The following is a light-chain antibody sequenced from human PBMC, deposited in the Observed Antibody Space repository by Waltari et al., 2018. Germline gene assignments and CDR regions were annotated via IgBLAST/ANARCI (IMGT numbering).Light chain of an antibody. Sequence: QSALTQPAAVSGSAGQSITVSRIGLSHEEGPRTFVPWYQHHPGKAPTVVIYDVSYRPSGVSDRFSGSKSGNTASLTISGLQAEDEADYSCSSYTSNTAVFGGGTNLTVL. V-gene: IGLV2-14*03. CDR2: DVS. CDR3: SSYTSNTAV. CDR1: SHEEGPRTF. J-gene: IGLJ3*02.